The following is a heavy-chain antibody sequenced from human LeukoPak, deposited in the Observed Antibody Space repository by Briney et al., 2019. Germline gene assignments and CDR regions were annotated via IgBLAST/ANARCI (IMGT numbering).Heavy chain of an antibody. V-gene: IGHV4-4*07. CDR2: VYRSGNT. J-gene: IGHJ6*02. D-gene: IGHD3-9*01. Sequence: KASETLCLTCSVSGGSISTYYWSWIRQPAGKGLEWIGRVYRSGNTNYNPSLQSRVTMSVDTSKNQISLRLRSVTAADTAVYYCARDDFEYSVHYGMDVWGQGTAVTVSS. CDR3: ARDDFEYSVHYGMDV. CDR1: GGSISTYY.